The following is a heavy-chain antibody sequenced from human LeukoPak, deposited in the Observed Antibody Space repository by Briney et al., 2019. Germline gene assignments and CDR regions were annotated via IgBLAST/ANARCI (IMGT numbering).Heavy chain of an antibody. CDR1: GFTFSSYD. J-gene: IGHJ4*02. D-gene: IGHD2-2*01. Sequence: TGGSLRLSCAASGFTFSSYDMHWVRQATGKGLEWVSAIGTAGDTYYPGSVKGRFTISRENAKNSLYLQMNSLRAGDTAVYYCARGLGYCSSTSCYFDYWGQGTLVTVSS. CDR3: ARGLGYCSSTSCYFDY. V-gene: IGHV3-13*04. CDR2: IGTAGDT.